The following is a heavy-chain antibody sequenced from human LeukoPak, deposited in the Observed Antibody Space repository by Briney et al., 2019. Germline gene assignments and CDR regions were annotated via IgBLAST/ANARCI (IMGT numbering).Heavy chain of an antibody. Sequence: SVKVSCKASGGTFSSYAISWVRQAPGQGLEWMGGIIPIFGTANYAQKFQGRVTITADKSTSTDYMELSSLRSEDTAVYYCARDLCSGGSCYSIVADDYWGQGTLVTVSS. CDR2: IIPIFGTA. CDR3: ARDLCSGGSCYSIVADDY. D-gene: IGHD2-15*01. V-gene: IGHV1-69*06. J-gene: IGHJ4*02. CDR1: GGTFSSYA.